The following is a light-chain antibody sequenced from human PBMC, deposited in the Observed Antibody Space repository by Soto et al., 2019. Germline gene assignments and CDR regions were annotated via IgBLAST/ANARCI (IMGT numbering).Light chain of an antibody. CDR2: DGS. V-gene: IGKV1-5*01. CDR1: QNISRW. CDR3: QEYSNGWR. Sequence: DIQMTQSPSTLSAFVGDRVSITCRASQNISRWLAWYQQKPGKAPKLLIYDGSTLESGVPSRFSGSGSGTEFILTISSLQPDDVASFYCQEYSNGWRFGQGTKVEIK. J-gene: IGKJ1*01.